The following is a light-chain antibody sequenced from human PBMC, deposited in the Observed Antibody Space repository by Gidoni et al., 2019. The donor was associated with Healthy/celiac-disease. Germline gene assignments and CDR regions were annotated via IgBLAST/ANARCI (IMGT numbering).Light chain of an antibody. V-gene: IGLV3-1*01. J-gene: IGLJ2*01. CDR2: QDS. CDR3: QAWDSSNVV. CDR1: KLGDKY. Sequence: SYELTQPPSVSVSPGQTASITCSGDKLGDKYACWYHQTPGQSPVLVIYQDSKRPSGIPERFSGSNSGNTATLTISGTQAMDEADYYCQAWDSSNVVFGGGTKLTVL.